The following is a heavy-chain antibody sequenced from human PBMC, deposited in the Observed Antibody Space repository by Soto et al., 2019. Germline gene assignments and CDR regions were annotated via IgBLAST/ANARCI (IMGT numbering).Heavy chain of an antibody. CDR2: IYYSGST. J-gene: IGHJ3*02. Sequence: SETLCVTCTVAGGSLSGSGGCWGWIRPPPGKGLEWIGSIYYSGSTYYNPSLKSRVTISVDTSKNQFSLKLSSVTAADTAVYYRARPDYGDYLNAFDIWGQGTMVTVSS. D-gene: IGHD4-17*01. V-gene: IGHV4-39*01. CDR3: ARPDYGDYLNAFDI. CDR1: GGSLSGSGGC.